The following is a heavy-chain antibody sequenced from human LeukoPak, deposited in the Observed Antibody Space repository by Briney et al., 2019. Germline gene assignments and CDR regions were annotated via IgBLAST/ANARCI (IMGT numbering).Heavy chain of an antibody. CDR1: GYTFTGSY. CDR2: INPDSGVT. V-gene: IGHV1-2*02. D-gene: IGHD6-19*01. CDR3: ARDFGSSSAWYEFDY. Sequence: ASVKVSCKASGYTFTGSYIHWVRQAPGQGLEWMGWINPDSGVTKYAQNFQGRVTLPRDPSISTASMEMRSLKSDDTAVYYCARDFGSSSAWYEFDYWGQGTLVTVSS. J-gene: IGHJ4*02.